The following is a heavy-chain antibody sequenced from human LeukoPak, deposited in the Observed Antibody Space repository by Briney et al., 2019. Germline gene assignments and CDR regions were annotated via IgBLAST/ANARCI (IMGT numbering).Heavy chain of an antibody. CDR2: ISSSSSTI. V-gene: IGHV3-48*03. D-gene: IGHD1-26*01. CDR1: GFTFSTYE. J-gene: IGHJ6*03. CDR3: ARVGAKYNYYYYMDV. Sequence: GGSLRLSCAAFGFTFSTYEMNWVRQAPGKGLEWVSYISSSSSTIYYADSVKGRFTISRDNAKNSLYLQMNSLRAEDTAAYYCARVGAKYNYYYYMDVWGKGTTVTVSS.